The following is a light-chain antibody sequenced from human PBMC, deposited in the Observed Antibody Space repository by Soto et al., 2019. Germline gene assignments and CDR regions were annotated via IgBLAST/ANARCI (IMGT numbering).Light chain of an antibody. V-gene: IGKV2-28*01. J-gene: IGKJ5*01. CDR2: LGS. Sequence: DFVMSQSPLSLPVTLGEPASISCRSGQSLQHRNGYNYLAWYLQKPGQSPRLLIYLGSLRASGVPDRFRGSGSGTDFTPKISRVEAEDVGVYYCMQALQTPITFGQGTRLEIE. CDR3: MQALQTPIT. CDR1: QSLQHRNGYNY.